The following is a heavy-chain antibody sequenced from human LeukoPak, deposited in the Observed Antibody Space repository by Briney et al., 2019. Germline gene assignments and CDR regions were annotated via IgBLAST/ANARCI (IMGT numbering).Heavy chain of an antibody. CDR1: RFTFSTYW. CDR3: AREVDEYSYGYYYYYYMDV. D-gene: IGHD5-18*01. CDR2: IYTSGST. Sequence: PGGSLRLSCAASRFTFSTYWMSWIRQPAGKGLEWIGRIYTSGSTNYNPSLKSRVTISIDTSKNQFSLKLSSVTAADTAVYYCAREVDEYSYGYYYYYYMDVWGKGTTVTISS. V-gene: IGHV4-4*07. J-gene: IGHJ6*03.